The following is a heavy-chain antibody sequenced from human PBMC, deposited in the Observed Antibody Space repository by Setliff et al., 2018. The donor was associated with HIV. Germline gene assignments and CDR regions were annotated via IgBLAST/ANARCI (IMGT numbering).Heavy chain of an antibody. J-gene: IGHJ6*03. CDR3: ARDGTRLLAAMDV. Sequence: GGSLRLSCVASGFTFSNYWMHWVRQAPGKGLVWVSRINSDGSSTSYADSVKGRFTISRDNAKNTLFLQMNSLRAEDTAVYYCARDGTRLLAAMDVWGKGTTVTVSS. CDR2: INSDGSST. V-gene: IGHV3-74*01. CDR1: GFTFSNYW.